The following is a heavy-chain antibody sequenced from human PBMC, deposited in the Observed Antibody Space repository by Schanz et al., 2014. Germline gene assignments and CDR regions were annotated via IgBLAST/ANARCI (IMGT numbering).Heavy chain of an antibody. CDR2: IYYSGST. J-gene: IGHJ5*02. CDR1: GGSISSSNYY. D-gene: IGHD6-25*01. V-gene: IGHV4-39*02. CDR3: AREPLSGYNWFDP. Sequence: QLQLQESGPGLVKPSETLSLTCTVSGGSISSSNYYWGWIRQPPGKGLEWIESIYYSGSTYYNPSFKSRVTTPLDTSKNQFSLKLSSVTAADTAVYYCAREPLSGYNWFDPWGQGSLVTVSS.